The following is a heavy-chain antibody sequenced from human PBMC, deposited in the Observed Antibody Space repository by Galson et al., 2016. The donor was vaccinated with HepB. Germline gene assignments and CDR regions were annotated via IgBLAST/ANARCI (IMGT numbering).Heavy chain of an antibody. CDR2: IWYDGGIK. V-gene: IGHV3-33*08. CDR3: ARALDHSIAHGHWYFDL. CDR1: GFTLSNSG. J-gene: IGHJ2*01. Sequence: SLRLSCAASGFTLSNSGMHWVRQAPGKGLEWVAIIWYDGGIKYYSDSVRGRFTISRDSSENTLLLQMNSMRAEDNAMYYFARALDHSIAHGHWYFDLWGRGTLVTVSS. D-gene: IGHD2-15*01.